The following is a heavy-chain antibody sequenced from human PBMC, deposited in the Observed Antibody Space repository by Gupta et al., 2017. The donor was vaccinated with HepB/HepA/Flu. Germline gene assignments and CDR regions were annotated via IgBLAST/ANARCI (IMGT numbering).Heavy chain of an antibody. V-gene: IGHV4-39*01. CDR3: ARRYCSSTSCYGPEYYYYYMDV. J-gene: IGHJ6*03. Sequence: QLQLQESGPGLVKPSETLSLTCTVSGGSISSSSYYWGWIRQPPGKGREWSGSIYYSGSTYYNPSLKSRVTISVETSKNQFALKLSSVTAADTAVYYCARRYCSSTSCYGPEYYYYYMDVWGKGPTGTVS. CDR1: GGSISSSSYY. CDR2: IYYSGST. D-gene: IGHD2-2*01.